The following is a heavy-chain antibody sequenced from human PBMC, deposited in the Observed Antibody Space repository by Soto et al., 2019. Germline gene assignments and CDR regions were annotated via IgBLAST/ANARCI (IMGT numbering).Heavy chain of an antibody. CDR2: ISSSSSGI. Sequence: EVQLVESGGGLVQPGGSLRLSCATSGVILSDCAMNWVRQAPGKGLEWVSYISSSSSGIDYADSVPGRFTVSRDNARNSLYLQMNSLRAEDTAVYYCARDLSWGSNWYYYMDVWGKGTTVTVSS. CDR3: ARDLSWGSNWYYYMDV. CDR1: GVILSDCA. D-gene: IGHD7-27*01. J-gene: IGHJ6*03. V-gene: IGHV3-48*01.